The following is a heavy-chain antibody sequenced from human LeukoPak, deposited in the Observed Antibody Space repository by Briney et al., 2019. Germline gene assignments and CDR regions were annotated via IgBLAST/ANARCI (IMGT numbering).Heavy chain of an antibody. J-gene: IGHJ4*02. D-gene: IGHD3-22*01. CDR1: GFTFSSYW. CDR2: IKQDGREK. Sequence: GGSLRLSCAASGFTFSSYWMSWVRQAPGKGLEWVANIKQDGREKYYVDSVKGRFTISRDNAKNSLYLQMNSLRAEDTAVYYCARDQGDYYDPAVGNVHDYWGQGTLVTVSS. CDR3: ARDQGDYYDPAVGNVHDY. V-gene: IGHV3-7*01.